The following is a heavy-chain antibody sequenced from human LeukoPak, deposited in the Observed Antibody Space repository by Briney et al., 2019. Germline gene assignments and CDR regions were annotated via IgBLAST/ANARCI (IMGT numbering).Heavy chain of an antibody. V-gene: IGHV1-46*01. CDR1: RYTFSSYY. Sequence: ASVKVSCKASRYTFSSYYMHWVRQAPGHGLEWMGIINPSGGSTKYAQKLQGRVTMTRDTSTSTVYMELSSLRSEDTAVYYCARDDSSGPQVYWGQGTLVTVSS. J-gene: IGHJ4*02. CDR3: ARDDSSGPQVY. CDR2: INPSGGST. D-gene: IGHD3-22*01.